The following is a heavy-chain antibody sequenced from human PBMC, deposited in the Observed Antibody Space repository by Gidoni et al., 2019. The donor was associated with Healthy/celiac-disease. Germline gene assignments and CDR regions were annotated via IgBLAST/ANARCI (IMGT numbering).Heavy chain of an antibody. J-gene: IGHJ5*02. Sequence: QVQLQQWGAGLLKPSETLSLTCAVYGGSFSGYYWSWIRQPPGKGLEWIGEINHSGSTNYNPSLKSRVTISVDTSKNQFSLKLSSVTAADTAVYYCARVGGRAPGSSWYYYWFDPWGQGTLVTVSS. CDR2: INHSGST. V-gene: IGHV4-34*01. D-gene: IGHD6-13*01. CDR3: ARVGGRAPGSSWYYYWFDP. CDR1: GGSFSGYY.